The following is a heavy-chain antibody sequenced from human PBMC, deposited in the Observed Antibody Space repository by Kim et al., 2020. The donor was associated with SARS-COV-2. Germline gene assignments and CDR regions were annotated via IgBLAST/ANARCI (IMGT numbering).Heavy chain of an antibody. Sequence: ASVKVSCKASGYTFTSYAMHWVRQAPGQRLEWMGWINAGNGNTKYSQKFQGRVTITRDTSASTAYMELSSLRSEDTAVYYCAREGTMATRDAFDIWGQGTMVTVSS. V-gene: IGHV1-3*01. CDR3: AREGTMATRDAFDI. CDR1: GYTFTSYA. CDR2: INAGNGNT. D-gene: IGHD3-10*01. J-gene: IGHJ3*02.